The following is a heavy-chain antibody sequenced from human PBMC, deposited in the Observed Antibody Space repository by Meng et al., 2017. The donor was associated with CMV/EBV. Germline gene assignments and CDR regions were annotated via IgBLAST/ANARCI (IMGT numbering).Heavy chain of an antibody. Sequence: SETLSLTCTVSGGSISSYYWSWIRQPPGKGLEWIGYIHYSGSTNYNPSLKSRVTISVDTSKNQFSLRLSSVTAADTAVYYCARGAGYSSSWYPYYYGMDVWGQGTTVTVSS. V-gene: IGHV4-59*01. CDR3: ARGAGYSSSWYPYYYGMDV. CDR1: GGSISSYY. CDR2: IHYSGST. J-gene: IGHJ6*02. D-gene: IGHD6-13*01.